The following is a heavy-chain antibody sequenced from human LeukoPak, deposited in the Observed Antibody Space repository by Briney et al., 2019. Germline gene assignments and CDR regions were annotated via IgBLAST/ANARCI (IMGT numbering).Heavy chain of an antibody. CDR1: GFTFSSYA. D-gene: IGHD3-16*01. CDR2: ISGSGGST. J-gene: IGHJ4*02. Sequence: GGSLRLSCAASGFTFSSYAMSWVRQAPGKGLEWVSAISGSGGSTYYADSVKGRFTISRDNSKNTLYLQMNSLRAEDTALYYCAKDRTYDYVWGSYLDYWGQGTLVTVSS. CDR3: AKDRTYDYVWGSYLDY. V-gene: IGHV3-23*01.